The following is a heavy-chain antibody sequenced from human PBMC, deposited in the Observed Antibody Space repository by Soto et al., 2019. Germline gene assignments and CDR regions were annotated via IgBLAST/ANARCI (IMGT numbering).Heavy chain of an antibody. J-gene: IGHJ4*02. CDR1: GDSVSSNSAT. V-gene: IGHV6-1*01. D-gene: IGHD5-18*01. CDR3: ARGLPINIPSADFGF. Sequence: PSQTLSLPCAISGDSVSSNSATWNWIRQSPSRGLEWLGRTYYRSKWFIEYAVSVKSRITINPDTSKNQFSLQLNSVTPEGTAVYYCARGLPINIPSADFGFWDQGVLVTVSS. CDR2: TYYRSKWFI.